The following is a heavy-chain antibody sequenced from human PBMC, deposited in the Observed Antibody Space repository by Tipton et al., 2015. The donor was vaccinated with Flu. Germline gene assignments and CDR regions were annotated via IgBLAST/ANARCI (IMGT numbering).Heavy chain of an antibody. J-gene: IGHJ5*02. CDR1: GFAFGGYW. Sequence: SLRLSCAASGFAFGGYWMSWARQAPGKGLEWVANIKPDGSEKSYVDSVKGRFTISRDNAKNSLYLQMNSLRDDDTAVYYCARVSKNWFDPWGQGTLVTVSS. CDR3: ARVSKNWFDP. CDR2: IKPDGSEK. V-gene: IGHV3-7*01.